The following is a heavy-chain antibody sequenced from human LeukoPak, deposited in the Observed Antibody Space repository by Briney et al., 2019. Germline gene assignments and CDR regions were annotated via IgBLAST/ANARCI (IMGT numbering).Heavy chain of an antibody. CDR3: ARGRGRDGDNLTS. CDR1: GGSFSGYY. CDR2: INHSGST. D-gene: IGHD5-24*01. Sequence: SETLSLTCAVYGGSFSGYYWSWIRQPPGKGLEWIGEINHSGSTNYNPSLKSRVTISVDTSKNQFSLKLTSVTAADTAVYYCARGRGRDGDNLTSWGQGTLVTVSS. J-gene: IGHJ4*02. V-gene: IGHV4-34*01.